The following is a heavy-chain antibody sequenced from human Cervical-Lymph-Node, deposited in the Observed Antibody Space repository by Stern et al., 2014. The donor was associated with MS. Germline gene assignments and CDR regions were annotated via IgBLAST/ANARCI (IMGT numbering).Heavy chain of an antibody. CDR1: GFIFSDDY. CDR2: ISTVGIPT. V-gene: IGHV3-11*01. CDR3: ARDYRLNL. Sequence: VQLVESGGALVKPGGSLRLSCAASGFIFSDDYMSWIRQAPGKGMEWFSTISTVGIPTRSSPSWKARFTTSRDNASNSLVLQMNSLRPEDPAVYYCARDYRLNLWGRGTLVTVSS. J-gene: IGHJ5*02.